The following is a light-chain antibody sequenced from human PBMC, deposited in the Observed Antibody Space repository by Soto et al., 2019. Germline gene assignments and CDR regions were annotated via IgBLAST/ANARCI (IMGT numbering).Light chain of an antibody. V-gene: IGLV2-14*01. J-gene: IGLJ1*01. Sequence: QSALTQPASVSGSPGQSITISCTGTSSDVGGYDSVSWYQQHPGKAPKVMIYEVSNRPSGVSDRFSGSKSANTASLTISGLQAEDEADYYCSSYTSSSTYVFGTGTKVTVL. CDR1: SSDVGGYDS. CDR2: EVS. CDR3: SSYTSSSTYV.